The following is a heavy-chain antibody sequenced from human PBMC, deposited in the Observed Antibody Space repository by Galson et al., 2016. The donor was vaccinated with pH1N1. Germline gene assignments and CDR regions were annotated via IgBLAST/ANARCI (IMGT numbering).Heavy chain of an antibody. Sequence: SLRLSCAASGLTFKDAWMSWVRQAPGKGLEWVGRIKSKTVGATRDFAAPVRGRFAISRDDSKSTVFPQMDSLKTEDTAVYYCAAGSGRSDFDYWGQGIQVTVSS. CDR3: AAGSGRSDFDY. CDR1: GLTFKDAW. J-gene: IGHJ4*02. V-gene: IGHV3-15*01. D-gene: IGHD3-10*01. CDR2: IKSKTVGATR.